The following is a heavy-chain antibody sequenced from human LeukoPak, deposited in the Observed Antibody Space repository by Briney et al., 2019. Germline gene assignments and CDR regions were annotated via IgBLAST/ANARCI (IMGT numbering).Heavy chain of an antibody. Sequence: GGSLRLSCAASGFTFSSYAMSWVRQAPGKGLEWVANIKQDGSEKYYVDSVKGRFTISRDNAKNSLYLQMNSLRAEDTAVYYCARDARDIVVVVAAHHDYWGQGTLVTVSS. CDR1: GFTFSSYA. J-gene: IGHJ4*02. CDR2: IKQDGSEK. CDR3: ARDARDIVVVVAAHHDY. V-gene: IGHV3-7*01. D-gene: IGHD2-15*01.